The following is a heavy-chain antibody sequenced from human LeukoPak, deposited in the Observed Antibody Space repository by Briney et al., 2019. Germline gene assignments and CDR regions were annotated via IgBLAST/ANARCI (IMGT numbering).Heavy chain of an antibody. J-gene: IGHJ6*03. D-gene: IGHD1/OR15-1a*01. Sequence: GGSLRLSCAASGFTFSSYARSWVRQPPGKGLEWVSAISGSGGGTYYADSVKGRFTISRDNSKNSLYLQMNSLRAEDTAVYYCAKDQTGTNYYYYYMDVWGKGTTVTVSS. CDR1: GFTFSSYA. CDR2: ISGSGGGT. V-gene: IGHV3-23*01. CDR3: AKDQTGTNYYYYYMDV.